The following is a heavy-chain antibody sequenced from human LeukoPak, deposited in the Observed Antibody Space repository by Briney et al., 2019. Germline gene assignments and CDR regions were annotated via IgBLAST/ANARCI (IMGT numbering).Heavy chain of an antibody. V-gene: IGHV3-7*01. D-gene: IGHD6-19*01. Sequence: GGSLKLSCVASGFTFNKYWMSWLRQAPGKGLEWVANIKEDGSEIHYVDSVKGRFIIFRDNAKNSLYLQLNSLRAEDTAVYYCATFGSGWVWREFDSWGQGTLVTVSS. CDR1: GFTFNKYW. J-gene: IGHJ4*02. CDR3: ATFGSGWVWREFDS. CDR2: IKEDGSEI.